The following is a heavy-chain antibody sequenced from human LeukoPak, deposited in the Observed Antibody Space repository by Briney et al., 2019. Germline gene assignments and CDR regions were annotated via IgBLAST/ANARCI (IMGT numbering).Heavy chain of an antibody. J-gene: IGHJ4*02. CDR2: ISYGGEYT. CDR1: GFIFSSYD. V-gene: IGHV3-21*01. D-gene: IGHD1-26*01. CDR3: ARDVGGSLDY. Sequence: GGSLRLSCAASGFIFSSYDMTWVRQAPGRGLEYVASISYGGEYTFYSGSVRGRFTVSRDNAKKSVYLQMSSLRGEDTAVYYCARDVGGSLDYWGQGTLVTVSS.